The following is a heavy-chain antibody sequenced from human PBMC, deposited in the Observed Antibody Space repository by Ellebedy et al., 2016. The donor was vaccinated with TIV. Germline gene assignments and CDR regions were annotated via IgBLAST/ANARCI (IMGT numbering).Heavy chain of an antibody. V-gene: IGHV1-18*01. Sequence: ASVKVSCKASGYTFTNNGISWVRQAPGQGLEWMGWINVYNSNTNYAQRFQGRVTLTADTSTSTAYMELRSLRSDDTAVYYCARSGGSGYRFDFWGQGTLVTVSS. D-gene: IGHD3-22*01. CDR1: GYTFTNNG. CDR2: INVYNSNT. CDR3: ARSGGSGYRFDF. J-gene: IGHJ4*02.